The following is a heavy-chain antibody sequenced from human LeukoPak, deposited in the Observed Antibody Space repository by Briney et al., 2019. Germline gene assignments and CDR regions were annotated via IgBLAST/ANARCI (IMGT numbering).Heavy chain of an antibody. V-gene: IGHV3-30*02. CDR3: AKDIVGYCSSTSCYGIDY. D-gene: IGHD2-2*01. Sequence: GGSLRLSCAASGFTFSSYGIHWVRQAPGKGLEWVAFIRYDGSNKYYAGSVKGRFTISRDNSKNTLYLQMNSLRAEDTAVYYCAKDIVGYCSSTSCYGIDYWGQGTLVTVSS. CDR2: IRYDGSNK. J-gene: IGHJ4*02. CDR1: GFTFSSYG.